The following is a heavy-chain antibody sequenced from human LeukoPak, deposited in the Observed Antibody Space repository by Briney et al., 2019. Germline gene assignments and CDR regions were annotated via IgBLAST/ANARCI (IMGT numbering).Heavy chain of an antibody. V-gene: IGHV4-39*07. CDR1: GGSISSSSYY. CDR3: ARDPSAGGVDY. Sequence: SETLSLTCTVSGGSISSSSYYWGWIRQPPGKGLEWIGSIYYSGSTYYNPSLKSRATISVDTSKNQFSLKPSSVTAADTAVYYCARDPSAGGVDYWGQGTLVTVSS. D-gene: IGHD6-25*01. CDR2: IYYSGST. J-gene: IGHJ4*02.